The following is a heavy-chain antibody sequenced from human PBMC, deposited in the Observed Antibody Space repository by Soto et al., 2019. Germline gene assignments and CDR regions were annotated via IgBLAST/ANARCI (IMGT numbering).Heavy chain of an antibody. CDR2: IYWYDDK. CDR3: AHRVRRTVFGLVTTTAIYFDF. Sequence: QITLNESGPTVVRPTETLTLTCRFSGFSLTTSGVCVGWIRQSPGKAPEWLALIYWYDDKRYSASLKSRLIITKYTSKNQVVLTVSDLDTTDTATYYCAHRVRRTVFGLVTTTAIYFDFWGQGTPVAVSS. J-gene: IGHJ4*02. D-gene: IGHD3-3*01. V-gene: IGHV2-5*01. CDR1: GFSLTTSGVC.